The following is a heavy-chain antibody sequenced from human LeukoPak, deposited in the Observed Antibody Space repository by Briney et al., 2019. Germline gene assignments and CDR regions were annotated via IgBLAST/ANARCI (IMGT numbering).Heavy chain of an antibody. CDR2: ISGSGGST. V-gene: IGHV3-23*01. D-gene: IGHD4-17*01. CDR3: AKDRVAFREYGDYGEFGY. J-gene: IGHJ4*02. Sequence: GGSLRLSCAASGFTFSSYAMSWVRQAPGKGLEWVSAISGSGGSTYYADSVKGRFTISGDNSRNTLYLQMNSLRAEDTAVYYCAKDRVAFREYGDYGEFGYWGQGTLVTVSS. CDR1: GFTFSSYA.